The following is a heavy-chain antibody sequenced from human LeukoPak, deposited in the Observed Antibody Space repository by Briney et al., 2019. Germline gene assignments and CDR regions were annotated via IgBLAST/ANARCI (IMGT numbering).Heavy chain of an antibody. V-gene: IGHV3-11*04. CDR1: GYSISSGYY. CDR3: VRGLDY. CDR2: ISSSSSTI. J-gene: IGHJ4*02. Sequence: LSLTCTVSGYSISSGYYWGWIRQPPGKGLEWVSYISSSSSTIYYADSVKGRFTISRDNAKNTLYLQMNSLRAEDTAVYYCVRGLDYWGRGTLVTVPS.